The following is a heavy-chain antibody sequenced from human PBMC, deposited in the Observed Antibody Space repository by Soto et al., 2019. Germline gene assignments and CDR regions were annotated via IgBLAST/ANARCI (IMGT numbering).Heavy chain of an antibody. CDR3: ARGGHVVVVTAALDY. V-gene: IGHV1-46*01. J-gene: IGHJ4*02. CDR2: VNPSGGHT. Sequence: QVQLVQSGAEVKKPGASVKVSCKASGDTFTDYYIHWVRQAPGQGLEWMGTVNPSGGHTTYAQHSRXXXTXXRDTSTSTLYLELTCLTSEDTAIYYCARGGHVVVVTAALDYWGQGPLVTVSS. CDR1: GDTFTDYY. D-gene: IGHD2-21*02.